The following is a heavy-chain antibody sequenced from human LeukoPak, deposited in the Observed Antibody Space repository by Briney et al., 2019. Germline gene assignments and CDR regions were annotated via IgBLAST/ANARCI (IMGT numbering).Heavy chain of an antibody. V-gene: IGHV1-8*03. CDR2: MNPHTGNT. CDR3: VSQTF. CDR1: GYTFTSYG. Sequence: GASVKVSCKASGYTFTSYGISWVRQAPGQGLEWMGWMNPHTGNTGYAQKFQGRVTITRDTSISTAYMELSSLRSEDTAVYYCVSQTFWGPGTLVTVSS. D-gene: IGHD2/OR15-2a*01. J-gene: IGHJ4*02.